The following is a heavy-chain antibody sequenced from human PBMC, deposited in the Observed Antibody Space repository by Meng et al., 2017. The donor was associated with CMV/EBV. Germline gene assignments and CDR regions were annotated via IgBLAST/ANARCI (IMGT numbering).Heavy chain of an antibody. J-gene: IGHJ4*02. V-gene: IGHV4-4*07. D-gene: IGHD5-18*01. CDR2: IYTSGST. Sequence: QSELQESGHGRMKPSGTRSLTCTVSGSSISSYYWSWIRQPAGKGLDWIGRIYTSGSTNYNPSLKSRVTMSVDTSKNQFSLKLSSVTAADTAVYYCARHGDTAMVVGIDYWGQGTLVTVSS. CDR3: ARHGDTAMVVGIDY. CDR1: GSSISSYY.